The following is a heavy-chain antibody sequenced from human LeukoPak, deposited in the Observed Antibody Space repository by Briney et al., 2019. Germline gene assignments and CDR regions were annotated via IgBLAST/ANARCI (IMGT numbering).Heavy chain of an antibody. V-gene: IGHV4-39*01. CDR2: FYYSGNT. J-gene: IGHJ4*02. CDR3: ANLYNSGSYFGH. Sequence: SETLPLTCTVSGDSVSNTNYYWGWIRQPPGTGLEWIVTFYYSGNTYYNPSLKSRVTISVDTSKNQFSLILSSVTAADTAVYYCANLYNSGSYFGHWGQGALITVSS. D-gene: IGHD3-10*01. CDR1: GDSVSNTNYY.